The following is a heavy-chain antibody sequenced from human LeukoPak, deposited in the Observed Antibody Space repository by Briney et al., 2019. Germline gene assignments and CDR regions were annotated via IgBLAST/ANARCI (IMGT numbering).Heavy chain of an antibody. CDR1: GGSISSGGYY. J-gene: IGHJ4*02. CDR2: IYYSGST. Sequence: SETLSLTCTVSGGSISSGGYYWSWIRQHPGKGLEWIGCIYYSGSTYYNPSLKSRVTISVDTSKNQFSLKLSSVTAADTAVYYCARNKREYSSSSGSFDYWGQGTLVTVSS. V-gene: IGHV4-31*03. CDR3: ARNKREYSSSSGSFDY. D-gene: IGHD6-6*01.